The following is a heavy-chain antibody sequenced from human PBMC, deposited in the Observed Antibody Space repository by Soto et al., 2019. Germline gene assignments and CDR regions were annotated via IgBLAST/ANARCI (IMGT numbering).Heavy chain of an antibody. CDR1: GGSISSGGYY. CDR2: IYYSGNT. CDR3: ARVTSSTWYFDY. Sequence: SETLSLTCTVSGGSISSGGYYWSWIRQHPGKGLEWIGYIYYSGNTYYNPSLESRVTISADTSKNQFSLRLSSVTAADTAVYYCARVTSSTWYFDYWGPGTLVTVSS. V-gene: IGHV4-31*03. J-gene: IGHJ4*02. D-gene: IGHD6-13*01.